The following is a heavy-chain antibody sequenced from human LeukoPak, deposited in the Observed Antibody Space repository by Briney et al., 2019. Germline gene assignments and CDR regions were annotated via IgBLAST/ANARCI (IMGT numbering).Heavy chain of an antibody. CDR1: GFTVSSNY. J-gene: IGHJ4*02. V-gene: IGHV3-53*01. Sequence: PGGSLRLSCAASGFTVSSNYMSWVRQAPGKGLEWVSVIYSGGSTYYADSVKGRFTISRDNSKNTLYLQMNSLRAEDTAVYYCARDSGYSYGPLYFDYWGQGTLVTVSS. CDR3: ARDSGYSYGPLYFDY. D-gene: IGHD5-18*01. CDR2: IYSGGST.